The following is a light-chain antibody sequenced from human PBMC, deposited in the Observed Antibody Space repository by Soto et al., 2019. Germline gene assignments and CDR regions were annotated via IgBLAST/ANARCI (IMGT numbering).Light chain of an antibody. CDR1: QTVSSSYY. Sequence: EVVLTQSPGTLSLSPGERATLSCRTSQTVSSSYYLAWYQQKPGQAPRLLIYCASNRASGVPDRFSSGWSGTDFTLTISRLEPEDFAFYYCQQYVTSPPGYTFGQGTELRIK. CDR2: CAS. CDR3: QQYVTSPPGYT. V-gene: IGKV3-20*01. J-gene: IGKJ2*01.